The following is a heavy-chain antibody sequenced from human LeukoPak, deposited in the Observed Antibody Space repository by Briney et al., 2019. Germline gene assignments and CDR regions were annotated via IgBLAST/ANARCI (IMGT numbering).Heavy chain of an antibody. D-gene: IGHD6-13*01. CDR1: GFTFSDYW. V-gene: IGHV3-7*01. J-gene: IGHJ4*02. Sequence: GGTLRLSCAASGFTFSDYWMTWVRQAPGKGLEWVANIRQDGSEGFYVDSVTGRFTISRDNAKNSLYLQMSSLRAEDTAVYYCARLTFLGSTWSFDYWGQGTLVPVSS. CDR2: IRQDGSEG. CDR3: ARLTFLGSTWSFDY.